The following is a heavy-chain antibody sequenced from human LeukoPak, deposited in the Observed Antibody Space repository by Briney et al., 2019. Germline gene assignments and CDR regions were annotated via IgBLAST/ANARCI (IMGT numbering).Heavy chain of an antibody. CDR1: GLTVSDNY. CDR2: IQSEGRT. Sequence: GGSLRLSCAASGLTVSDNYMSWVRQAPEKGLEWVSVIQSEGRTYYADSVKGRFTISRDNSKNTAYLQMNSLRAEDTAVYYCARVSVSGGHDAFDIWGQGTMVTVSS. D-gene: IGHD2-8*01. J-gene: IGHJ3*02. CDR3: ARVSVSGGHDAFDI. V-gene: IGHV3-53*01.